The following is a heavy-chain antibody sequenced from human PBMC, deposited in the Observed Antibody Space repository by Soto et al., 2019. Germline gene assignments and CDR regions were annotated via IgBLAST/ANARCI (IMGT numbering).Heavy chain of an antibody. J-gene: IGHJ4*02. CDR3: ARGALLSSGNYGFFDI. CDR2: INHRGLT. Sequence: SETLSLTCAVYGGSFRGYFWSWLRQPPGKGVEWIGEINHRGLTKYNPSLKSRVTISVDTSKNQFSLNLSSVTAADTAVYYCARGALLSSGNYGFFDIWGQGSLVTVSS. V-gene: IGHV4-34*01. CDR1: GGSFRGYF. D-gene: IGHD4-4*01.